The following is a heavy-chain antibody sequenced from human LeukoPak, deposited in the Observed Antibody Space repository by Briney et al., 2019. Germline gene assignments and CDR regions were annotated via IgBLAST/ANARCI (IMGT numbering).Heavy chain of an antibody. V-gene: IGHV4-4*07. CDR1: GGSISSYY. J-gene: IGHJ4*02. CDR2: IYTSGST. D-gene: IGHD1-1*01. Sequence: KTSETLSLTCTVSGGSISSYYWSWIRQPAGKGLEYIGRIYTSGSTNYNPSLKSRVTMSVDTSKNQFSLKLSSVTAADTAVYYCARTYNWNDGGNFDYWGQGTLVTVS. CDR3: ARTYNWNDGGNFDY.